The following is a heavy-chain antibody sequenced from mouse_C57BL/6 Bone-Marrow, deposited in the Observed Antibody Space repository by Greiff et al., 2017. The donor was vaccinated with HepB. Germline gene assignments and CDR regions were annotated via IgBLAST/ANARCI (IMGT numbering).Heavy chain of an antibody. D-gene: IGHD1-1*01. Sequence: VQLQQSGAELVKPGASVKMSCKASGYTFTSYWITWVKQRPGQGLEWIGDIYPGSGSTNYNEKFKSKARLTVDTSSSTAYMQLSSLTSEDSAVYSCASPHYYGSSLDYWGQGTTLTVSS. CDR3: ASPHYYGSSLDY. V-gene: IGHV1-55*01. CDR1: GYTFTSYW. CDR2: IYPGSGST. J-gene: IGHJ2*01.